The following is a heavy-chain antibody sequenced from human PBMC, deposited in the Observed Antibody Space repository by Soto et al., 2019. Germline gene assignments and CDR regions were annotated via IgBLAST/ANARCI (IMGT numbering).Heavy chain of an antibody. CDR3: ARRTGYSSSWYHYYFVY. D-gene: IGHD6-13*01. V-gene: IGHV4-39*01. J-gene: IGHJ4*02. CDR1: GGSISSSSYC. CDR2: VYYGGST. Sequence: QLQLQESGPGLVKPSETLSLTCTVSGGSISSSSYCWGWIRQPPGKGLEWIGSVYYGGSTYYHPSLNSRVTISLDMSKNQFSLKLNSVTAADTAVYYCARRTGYSSSWYHYYFVYWGQGTLVTVSS.